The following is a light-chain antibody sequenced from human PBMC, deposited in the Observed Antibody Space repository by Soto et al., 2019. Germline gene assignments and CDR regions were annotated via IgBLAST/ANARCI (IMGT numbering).Light chain of an antibody. V-gene: IGLV2-14*01. CDR3: QSYDSSLSGSV. Sequence: QSVLTQPASVSGSPGQSITISCTGTSSDVGGYNYVSWYQQHPGKAPKLMIYEVSNRPSGVSNRFFGSKSGNTASLTISGLQAEDEADYYCQSYDSSLSGSVFGGGTKLTVL. J-gene: IGLJ3*02. CDR2: EVS. CDR1: SSDVGGYNY.